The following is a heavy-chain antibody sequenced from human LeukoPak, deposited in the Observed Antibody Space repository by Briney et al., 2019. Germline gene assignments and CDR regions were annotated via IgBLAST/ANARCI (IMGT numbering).Heavy chain of an antibody. D-gene: IGHD3-22*01. CDR2: IGWDGSST. J-gene: IGHJ4*02. CDR1: GFTFDDYT. CDR3: AKGSTDYDSSNYYLGY. V-gene: IGHV3-43*01. Sequence: GGSLRLSCAASGFTFDDYTMHWVRQVPGKGLELVSLIGWDGSSTSYADSMKGRFTISRDNSKNSLYLQMNSLRTEDTALYYCAKGSTDYDSSNYYLGYWGQGTLVTVSS.